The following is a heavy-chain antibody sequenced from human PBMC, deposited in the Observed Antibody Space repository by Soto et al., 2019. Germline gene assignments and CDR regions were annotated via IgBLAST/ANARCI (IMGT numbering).Heavy chain of an antibody. CDR1: GFIFSNYA. D-gene: IGHD2-15*01. Sequence: GGSLRLSCAASGFIFSNYAMGWVRQAPGKGLEWVCTVNIAGVGTYYADSVKGRLTVSRENSRNTVFLQINSLRPEDTAVYYCAKGTPRGLADGIDVWGQGTTVTVSS. V-gene: IGHV3-23*01. CDR3: AKGTPRGLADGIDV. J-gene: IGHJ6*02. CDR2: VNIAGVGT.